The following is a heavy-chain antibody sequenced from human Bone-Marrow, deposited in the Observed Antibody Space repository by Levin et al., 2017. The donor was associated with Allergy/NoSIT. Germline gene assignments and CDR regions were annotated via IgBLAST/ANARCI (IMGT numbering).Heavy chain of an antibody. J-gene: IGHJ5*02. CDR3: ARENRDIVVVVAGNWFDP. V-gene: IGHV3-7*01. D-gene: IGHD2-15*01. CDR2: IKQDGSEK. Sequence: LSLTCAASGFTFRSSWMSWVRQAPGKGLEWVANIKQDGSEKYYVDSVKGRFTISRDNAKNSLYLQMNSLRAEDTAVYYCARENRDIVVVVAGNWFDPWGQGTLVTVSS. CDR1: GFTFRSSW.